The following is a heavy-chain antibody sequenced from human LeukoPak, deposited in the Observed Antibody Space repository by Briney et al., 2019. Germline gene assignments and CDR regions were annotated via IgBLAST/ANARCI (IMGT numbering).Heavy chain of an antibody. V-gene: IGHV1-18*01. D-gene: IGHD1-26*01. CDR2: ISAYNGNT. J-gene: IGHJ4*02. CDR3: ARDRAGLGATDY. CDR1: GYTFTSYG. Sequence: ASVKVSCKASGYTFTSYGISWVRQAPGQGLEWMGWISAYNGNTNYAQKLQGRVTMTTDTSTSTAYMELRSLRSDETAVYYCARDRAGLGATDYWGQGTLVTVSS.